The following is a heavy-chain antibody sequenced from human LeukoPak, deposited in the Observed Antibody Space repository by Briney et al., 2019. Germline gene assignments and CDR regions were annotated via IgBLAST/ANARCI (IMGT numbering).Heavy chain of an antibody. J-gene: IGHJ6*03. CDR3: ARSMVRGVKGYYYYMDV. V-gene: IGHV4-39*01. CDR2: IYYSGST. Sequence: PSETLSLTCTVSGGSISSSSYYWCWIRQPPGKGLEWIGSIYYSGSTYYNPSLKSRVTISVDTSKNQFSLKLSSVTAADTAVYYCARSMVRGVKGYYYYMDVWGKGTTVTVSS. D-gene: IGHD3-10*01. CDR1: GGSISSSSYY.